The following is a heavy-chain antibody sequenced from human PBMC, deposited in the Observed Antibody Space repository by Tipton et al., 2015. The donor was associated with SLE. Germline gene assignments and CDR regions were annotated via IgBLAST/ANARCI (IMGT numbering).Heavy chain of an antibody. Sequence: LRLSCTVSGGSISSGSYYWSWIRQPAGKGLEWIGRIYTSGSTNYNPSLKSRVTISVDTSKNQFSLKLSSVTAADTAVYYCASVAYSGSSPGYWGQGTLVTVSS. J-gene: IGHJ4*02. D-gene: IGHD1-26*01. CDR2: IYTSGST. CDR1: GGSISSGSYY. V-gene: IGHV4-61*02. CDR3: ASVAYSGSSPGY.